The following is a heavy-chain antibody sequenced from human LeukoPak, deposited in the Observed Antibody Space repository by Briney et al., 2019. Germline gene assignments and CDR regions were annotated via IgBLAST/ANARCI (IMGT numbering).Heavy chain of an antibody. D-gene: IGHD6-13*01. J-gene: IGHJ4*02. CDR1: GFTVSSNY. Sequence: GGSLRLSCAASGFTVSSNYMSWVRQAPGKGLEWVSVIYSGGSTYYADSVKGRFTISRDNSKNTLYLQMNSLRAEDTAVYYCARDRSEQQLVVWGQGTLVPVSS. CDR3: ARDRSEQQLVV. V-gene: IGHV3-66*01. CDR2: IYSGGST.